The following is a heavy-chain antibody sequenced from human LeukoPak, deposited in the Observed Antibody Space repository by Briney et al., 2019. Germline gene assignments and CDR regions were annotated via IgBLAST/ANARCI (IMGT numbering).Heavy chain of an antibody. Sequence: GESLKISCKGSGYSFTSYWIGWVRQMPGKGLEWMGIIYPGDSDTRYSPSFQGQVTISADKSISTAYLQWSSLKASDTAMYYCARDEHYSNYESDNFDYWGQGTLVTVSS. J-gene: IGHJ4*02. D-gene: IGHD4-11*01. CDR1: GYSFTSYW. V-gene: IGHV5-51*01. CDR2: IYPGDSDT. CDR3: ARDEHYSNYESDNFDY.